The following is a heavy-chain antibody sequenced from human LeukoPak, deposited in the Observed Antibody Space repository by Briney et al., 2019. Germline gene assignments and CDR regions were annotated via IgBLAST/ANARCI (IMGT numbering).Heavy chain of an antibody. Sequence: GGSLRLSCAASGFTFDDYAMHWVRQAPGKGLEWVSSISWNSGIIGYADSVKGRFTISRDNAKNSLYLQMNSLRAEDTAVYYCARVGYRCSGGSCYSPIDYWGQGTLVTVSS. J-gene: IGHJ4*02. CDR2: ISWNSGII. D-gene: IGHD2-15*01. CDR1: GFTFDDYA. V-gene: IGHV3-9*01. CDR3: ARVGYRCSGGSCYSPIDY.